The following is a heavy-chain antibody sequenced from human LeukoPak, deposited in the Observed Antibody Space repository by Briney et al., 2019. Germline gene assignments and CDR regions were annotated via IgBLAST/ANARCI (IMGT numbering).Heavy chain of an antibody. CDR2: ISSSSSYI. J-gene: IGHJ1*01. CDR1: GFTFSSYS. Sequence: PGGSLRLSCAASGFTFSSYSMNWVRQAPGKGLEWVSSISSSSSYIYYADSVKGRFTISRDNAKNSLYLQMNSLRAEDTAVYYCARDPARYCSSTSRYYLWGQGTLVTVSS. CDR3: ARDPARYCSSTSRYYL. V-gene: IGHV3-21*01. D-gene: IGHD2-2*01.